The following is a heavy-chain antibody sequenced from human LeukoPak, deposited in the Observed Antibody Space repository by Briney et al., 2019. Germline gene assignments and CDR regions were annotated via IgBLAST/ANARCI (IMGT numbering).Heavy chain of an antibody. CDR1: GFTFSSYD. CDR3: ARAEYFDL. CDR2: IGSAGDT. V-gene: IGHV3-13*04. Sequence: GGSVRLSCAASGFTFSSYDMHWVRQAPGKGLEWVSAIGSAGDTYYPGSVKGRFTISRENAKNSLYLQLNSLRDGDTAVYYCARAEYFDLWGRGTLVTVSS. J-gene: IGHJ2*01.